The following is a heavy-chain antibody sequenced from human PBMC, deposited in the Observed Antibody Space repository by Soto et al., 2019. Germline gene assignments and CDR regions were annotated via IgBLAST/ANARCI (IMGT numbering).Heavy chain of an antibody. CDR1: GGSFSGYY. Sequence: SETLSLTCAVYGGSFSGYYWSWIRQPPGKGLEWIGEINHSGSTNYNPSLKSRVTISVDTSKNQFSLKLSSVTAADTAVYYCARGRVRYFDWLLGRYFDYWGQGTLVTVSS. CDR2: INHSGST. V-gene: IGHV4-34*01. J-gene: IGHJ4*02. D-gene: IGHD3-9*01. CDR3: ARGRVRYFDWLLGRYFDY.